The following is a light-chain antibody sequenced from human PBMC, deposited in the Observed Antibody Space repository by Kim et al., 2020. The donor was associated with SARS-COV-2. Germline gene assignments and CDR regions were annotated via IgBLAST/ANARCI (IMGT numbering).Light chain of an antibody. CDR1: KLGDGY. CDR2: QDS. J-gene: IGLJ3*02. Sequence: SVSPGQTASITCAGDKLGDGYACWYQQKPGQSPVLVIYQDSKRPSGIPERFSGSNSGNTATLSISGTQTMDEADYFCQAWDSSTGVFGGGTQLTVL. CDR3: QAWDSSTGV. V-gene: IGLV3-1*01.